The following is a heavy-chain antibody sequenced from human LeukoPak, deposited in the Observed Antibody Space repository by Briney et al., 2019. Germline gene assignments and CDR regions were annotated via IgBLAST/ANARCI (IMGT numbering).Heavy chain of an antibody. CDR2: IYSGGST. D-gene: IGHD2-21*01. CDR3: VSDILRNFDY. CDR1: GFTVNNNY. Sequence: PGGSLRLSCAASGFTVNNNYMSWVRQAPGKGPEWVSIIYSGGSTKYADSVKGRFTISRDTSKNTLYLQMNSLSAEDSAVYYCVSDILRNFDYWGQGTLVTVSS. V-gene: IGHV3-53*01. J-gene: IGHJ4*02.